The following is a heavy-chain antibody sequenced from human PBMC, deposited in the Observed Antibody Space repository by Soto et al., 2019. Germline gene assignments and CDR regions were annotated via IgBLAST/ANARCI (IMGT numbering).Heavy chain of an antibody. J-gene: IGHJ5*02. D-gene: IGHD2-2*01. CDR2: IYYSGST. Sequence: SETLSLTCTVSGGSISSGDYYWSWIRQPPGKGLEWIGYIYYSGSTYYNPSLKSRVTISVDTSKNQFSLKLSSVTAADTAVYYCARGIVVVPATPDWFDPWGQGTLVTV. CDR1: GGSISSGDYY. CDR3: ARGIVVVPATPDWFDP. V-gene: IGHV4-30-4*01.